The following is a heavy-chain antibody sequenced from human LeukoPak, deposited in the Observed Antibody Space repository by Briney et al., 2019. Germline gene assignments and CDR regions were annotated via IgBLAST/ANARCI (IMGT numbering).Heavy chain of an antibody. J-gene: IGHJ4*02. Sequence: GESLKISCEGSGYSFGNYWIAWVRQMPGKGLEWMGIIYPADSDTRYSPSFQGQVTISADKSISTAYLQWSSLKASDTAMYYCARQATNRVVSDYWGQGTLVTVSS. CDR2: IYPADSDT. CDR1: GYSFGNYW. V-gene: IGHV5-51*01. CDR3: ARQATNRVVSDY. D-gene: IGHD3-3*01.